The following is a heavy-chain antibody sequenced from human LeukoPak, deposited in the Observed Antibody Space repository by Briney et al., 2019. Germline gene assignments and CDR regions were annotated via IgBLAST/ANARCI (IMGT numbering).Heavy chain of an antibody. V-gene: IGHV1-2*02. J-gene: IGHJ5*02. D-gene: IGHD4-11*01. CDR3: AREDYSNYGNWFDP. Sequence: ASVKVSCKASGYTFTGYYMHWVRQAPGRGLEWMGWINPNSGGTNYAQKFQGRVTMTRDTSISTAYMELSRLRSDDTAVYYCAREDYSNYGNWFDPWGQGTLVTVSS. CDR2: INPNSGGT. CDR1: GYTFTGYY.